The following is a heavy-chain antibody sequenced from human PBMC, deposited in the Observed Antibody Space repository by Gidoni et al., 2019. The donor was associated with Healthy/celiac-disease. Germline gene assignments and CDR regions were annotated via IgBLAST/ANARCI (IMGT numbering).Heavy chain of an antibody. CDR2: IIPICGTT. V-gene: IGHV1-69*01. CDR3: AAGYYYGSVSQAHYYGMDF. D-gene: IGHD3-10*01. Sequence: QVQVVQSGADVTKPGSSVKVSCNASGGTFRNYGSSWVRQAPGQGLEWMGGIIPICGTTKNAQKFQVRVTFTADDSTSTAHMELSSLRSEDSAVYYCAAGYYYGSVSQAHYYGMDFWGQGTTVTVSS. J-gene: IGHJ6*02. CDR1: GGTFRNYG.